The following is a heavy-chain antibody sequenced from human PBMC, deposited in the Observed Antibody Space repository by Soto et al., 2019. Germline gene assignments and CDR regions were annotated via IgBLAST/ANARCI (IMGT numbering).Heavy chain of an antibody. D-gene: IGHD1-1*01. CDR2: IYYRGGT. V-gene: IGHV4-39*01. CDR1: GGSISSSSYY. Sequence: ASETLSLTCTVSGGSISSSSYYWGWIRQPPGKGLECIGSIYYRGGTYYNPSLKSRVTISGDTCNHQFSLKLNSVTAADTAVYYCARPEPWNAELWGQGTLVTVSS. CDR3: ARPEPWNAEL. J-gene: IGHJ4*02.